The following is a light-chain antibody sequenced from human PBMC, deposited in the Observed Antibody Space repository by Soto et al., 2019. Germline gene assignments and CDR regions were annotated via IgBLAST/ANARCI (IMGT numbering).Light chain of an antibody. CDR2: EVT. V-gene: IGLV2-14*01. CDR1: SSDVGGYNY. J-gene: IGLJ3*02. CDR3: SSYTSRETGV. Sequence: QSVLTQPASVSGSPGQSITIFCIGTSSDVGGYNYVSWYQQHPGKAPKLMIYEVTNRPSGVSNRFSGSKSGNTASLTISGLQAEDEADYYCSSYTSRETGVFGGGTQLTVL.